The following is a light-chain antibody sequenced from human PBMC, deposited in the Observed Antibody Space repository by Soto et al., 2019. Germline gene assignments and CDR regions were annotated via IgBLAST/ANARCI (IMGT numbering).Light chain of an antibody. J-gene: IGKJ1*01. V-gene: IGKV2-30*01. CDR1: QSLVYSEGNTY. Sequence: DVVMTQSPLSLPVTLGQPASISCRSSQSLVYSEGNTYLNWFHQRPGQSPRRLIYKVSNRDSGVPDRFSGSGSGTEFTLKISRVEAEDVGVYYCMQGTHWPRTFGQGTKVEIK. CDR2: KVS. CDR3: MQGTHWPRT.